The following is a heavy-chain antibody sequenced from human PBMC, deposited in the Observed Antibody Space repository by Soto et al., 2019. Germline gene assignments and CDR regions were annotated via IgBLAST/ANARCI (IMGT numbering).Heavy chain of an antibody. V-gene: IGHV3-23*01. CDR2: IIDSGAST. J-gene: IGHJ6*02. CDR1: GLTCSGAA. Sequence: VGSLRHSWAASGLTCSGAAMGWVRQATGKGLEWVSDIIDSGASTYYADSVQGRFTISRDNSKSTLYLQMNSLRAEDTALYYCAKGRSYYYYYGVDVWGQGTTLTVSS. CDR3: AKGRSYYYYYGVDV.